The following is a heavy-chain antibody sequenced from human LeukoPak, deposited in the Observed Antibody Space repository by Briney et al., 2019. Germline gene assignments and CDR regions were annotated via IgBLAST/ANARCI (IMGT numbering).Heavy chain of an antibody. J-gene: IGHJ4*02. CDR2: IRHDGSNK. D-gene: IGHD6-19*01. CDR3: AVLSTGGWYWFDY. Sequence: GGSLRLSCAASGFTFSRCTMHWVRQAPGKGLEWVAFIRHDGSNKYYADSVKGRFTISRDNSKNTLYLQMNSLRAGDTAVYYCAVLSTGGWYWFDYWGQGTLVTVSS. V-gene: IGHV3-30*02. CDR1: GFTFSRCT.